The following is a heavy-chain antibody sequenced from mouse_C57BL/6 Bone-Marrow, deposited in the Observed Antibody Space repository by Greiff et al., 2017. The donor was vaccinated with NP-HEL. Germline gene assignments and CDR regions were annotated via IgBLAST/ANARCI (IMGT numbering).Heavy chain of an antibody. CDR3: ARPYYGLAWFAY. J-gene: IGHJ3*01. CDR1: GYTFTSYW. D-gene: IGHD2-10*01. Sequence: QVQLKQPGAELVMPGASVKLSCKASGYTFTSYWMHWVKQRPGQGLEWIGEIDPSDSYTNYNQKFKGKSTLTVDKSSSTAYMQLSSLTSEDSAVYYCARPYYGLAWFAYWGQGTLVTVSA. CDR2: IDPSDSYT. V-gene: IGHV1-69*01.